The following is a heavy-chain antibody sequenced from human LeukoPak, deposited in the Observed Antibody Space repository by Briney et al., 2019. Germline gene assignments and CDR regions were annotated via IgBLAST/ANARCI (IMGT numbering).Heavy chain of an antibody. V-gene: IGHV3-74*01. CDR3: ARANYYGSGRAAFDI. J-gene: IGHJ3*02. CDR2: INSDGSST. Sequence: GGSLTLSCAASGFTFSSYWMHWVRQAPGKGLVWVSRINSDGSSTSYADSVKGRFTISRDNAKNTLYLQMNSLRAEDTAVYYCARANYYGSGRAAFDIWGQGTMVTVSS. CDR1: GFTFSSYW. D-gene: IGHD3-10*01.